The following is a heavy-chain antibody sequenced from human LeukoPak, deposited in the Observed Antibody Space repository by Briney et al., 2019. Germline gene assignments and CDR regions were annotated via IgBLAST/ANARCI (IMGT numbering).Heavy chain of an antibody. J-gene: IGHJ4*02. D-gene: IGHD6-19*01. Sequence: GGSLRLSCAASGFTLSSYAMSWVRQAPGKGLEWVSAISGSGGSTYYADSVKGRFTISRDNFKNTLYLQMNSLRAEDTAVYYRAKVRSGWYYFDYWGQGTLVTVSS. CDR2: ISGSGGST. V-gene: IGHV3-23*01. CDR1: GFTLSSYA. CDR3: AKVRSGWYYFDY.